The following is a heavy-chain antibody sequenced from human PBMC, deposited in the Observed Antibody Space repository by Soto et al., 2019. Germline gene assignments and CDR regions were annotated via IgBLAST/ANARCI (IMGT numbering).Heavy chain of an antibody. CDR1: GFIFSNYP. CDR3: AKRDNTGWYSLAN. J-gene: IGHJ4*02. CDR2: VSPSGSNT. D-gene: IGHD6-19*01. V-gene: IGHV3-23*01. Sequence: WSLRLSCSVSGFIFSNYPMSWVRQAPGKGLEWVSSVSPSGSNTYYADSVKGRFTMSRDNSENRLHLQMNSLRAEDTAVYFCAKRDNTGWYSLANWGKGTLVTVSS.